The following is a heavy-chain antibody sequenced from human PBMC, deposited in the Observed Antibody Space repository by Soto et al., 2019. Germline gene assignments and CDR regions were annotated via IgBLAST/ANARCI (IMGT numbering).Heavy chain of an antibody. CDR1: GFTFSGSA. Sequence: PGGSLRLSCAASGFTFSGSAMHWVRQASGKGLEWVGRIRSKANSYATAYAASVKGRFTISRDDSKNTAYLQMNSLKTEDTAVYYCTSWAYDYDFWSGYPRHWGQGTLVTVSS. D-gene: IGHD3-3*01. J-gene: IGHJ4*02. CDR3: TSWAYDYDFWSGYPRH. V-gene: IGHV3-73*01. CDR2: IRSKANSYAT.